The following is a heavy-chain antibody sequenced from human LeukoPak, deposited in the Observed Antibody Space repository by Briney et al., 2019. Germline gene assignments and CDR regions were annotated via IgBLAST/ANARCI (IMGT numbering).Heavy chain of an antibody. CDR3: ATFTRGSFDY. J-gene: IGHJ4*02. V-gene: IGHV4-4*02. D-gene: IGHD6-25*01. CDR1: GGSLSSSNW. CDR2: IYHSGST. Sequence: SGTLSLTCAVSGGSLSSSNWWSWVRPPPGKGLEGIGEIYHSGSTYYNPSLKSRVTISVDRPKNQFSLKLSSVTAAATAVYYCATFTRGSFDYWGQGTLVTVSS.